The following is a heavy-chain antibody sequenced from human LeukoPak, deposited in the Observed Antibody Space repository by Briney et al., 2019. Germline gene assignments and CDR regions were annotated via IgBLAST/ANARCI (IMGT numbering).Heavy chain of an antibody. D-gene: IGHD1-26*01. Sequence: PGGSLRLSCAASGFTFSTYAMNWVRQAPVRGLEWVSSITSSGAVYYADSVKGRFTISRDSANNSLYLQMSSLRAEDTALYYCTRAMVREWEPNISDSWGQGTLVTVSS. CDR2: ITSSGAV. CDR3: TRAMVREWEPNISDS. CDR1: GFTFSTYA. J-gene: IGHJ4*02. V-gene: IGHV3-69-1*01.